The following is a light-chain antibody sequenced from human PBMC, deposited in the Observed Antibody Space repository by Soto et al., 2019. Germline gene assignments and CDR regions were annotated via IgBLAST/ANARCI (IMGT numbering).Light chain of an antibody. CDR3: QQANSFPQIT. Sequence: DIQMTQSPSSVSASVGDRVTITCRASRGISTYLTWYQQKPGKAPKLLIYAATNLQSGVPSRFSSSGSGTDFTLTISSLQPEDFATYYCQQANSFPQITFGGGTKVDIK. CDR1: RGISTY. CDR2: AAT. J-gene: IGKJ4*01. V-gene: IGKV1-12*01.